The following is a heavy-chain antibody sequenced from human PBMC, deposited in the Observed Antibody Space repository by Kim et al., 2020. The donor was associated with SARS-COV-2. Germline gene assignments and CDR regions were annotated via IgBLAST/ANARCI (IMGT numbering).Heavy chain of an antibody. D-gene: IGHD3-22*01. V-gene: IGHV3-43*01. J-gene: IGHJ4*02. Sequence: DSVKGRFTISRDNSKNSLYLQMNSLRTEDTALYYCAKDMPQKGFYGYSDYCGQGTLVTVSS. CDR3: AKDMPQKGFYGYSDY.